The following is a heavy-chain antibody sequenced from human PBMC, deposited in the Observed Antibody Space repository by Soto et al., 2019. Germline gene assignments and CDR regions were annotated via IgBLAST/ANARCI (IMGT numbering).Heavy chain of an antibody. CDR1: GYTFTGYY. D-gene: IGHD2-2*02. CDR2: INPNSGGT. J-gene: IGHJ6*02. V-gene: IGHV1-2*04. Sequence: ASVKVSCKASGYTFTGYYMRWVRQAPGQGLEWIRWINPNSGGTNYAQKFQGWVTMTRDTSISTAYMELSRLRSDDTAVFYCARELVVPAAIYYYYGMDVWGQGTTVTVSS. CDR3: ARELVVPAAIYYYYGMDV.